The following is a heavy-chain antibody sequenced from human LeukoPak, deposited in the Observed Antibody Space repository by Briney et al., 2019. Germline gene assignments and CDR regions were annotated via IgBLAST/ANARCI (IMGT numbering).Heavy chain of an antibody. J-gene: IGHJ4*02. CDR2: ISAYNGNT. V-gene: IGHV1-18*01. D-gene: IGHD3-9*01. Sequence: ASVKVSCKASGYSVTSYGISWVRQAPGQGLEWMGWISAYNGNTNYAQKLQGRVTMTTDTSTSTAYMELRSLRSDDTAVYYCARGGDGDILTGLVFDYWGQGTLVTVSS. CDR3: ARGGDGDILTGLVFDY. CDR1: GYSVTSYG.